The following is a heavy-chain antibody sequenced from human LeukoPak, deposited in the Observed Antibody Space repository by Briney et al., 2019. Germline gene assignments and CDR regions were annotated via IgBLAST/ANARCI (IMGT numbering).Heavy chain of an antibody. CDR1: GGTFSSYA. CDR2: IIPIFGTA. CDR3: ARDYGDYGYYYYGMDV. D-gene: IGHD4-17*01. Sequence: GASVKVSCKASGGTFSSYAISWVRQAPGQGLEWMGGIIPIFGTANYAQKFQGRVTITADESTSTAYMELSSLRSEDTAVYYCARDYGDYGYYYYGMDVWGQGTTVTVSS. J-gene: IGHJ6*02. V-gene: IGHV1-69*13.